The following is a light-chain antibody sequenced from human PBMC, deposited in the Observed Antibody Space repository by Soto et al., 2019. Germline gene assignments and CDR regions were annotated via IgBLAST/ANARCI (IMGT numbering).Light chain of an antibody. J-gene: IGKJ2*01. CDR3: QQYGGSPYT. CDR2: AAS. Sequence: EIVLTQSPGTLSLSPGERATLSCRASQNIRSNHLAWYQQRPGQAPRLLIFAASGRPTAIPDRFSGSGSESDFTLSISRLEPEDFAMYYCQQYGGSPYTFGQGTKLEIK. CDR1: QNIRSNH. V-gene: IGKV3-20*01.